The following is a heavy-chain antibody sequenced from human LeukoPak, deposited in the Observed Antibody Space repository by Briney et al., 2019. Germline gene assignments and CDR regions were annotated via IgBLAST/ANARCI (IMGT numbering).Heavy chain of an antibody. D-gene: IGHD2-15*01. CDR3: AREVPVAGLDY. Sequence: GGSLRLSCAASGFTFDDYAMHWVRQAPGKGLEWVSVIYSGGTTYYSDSVKGRFTISRDNSKNTLYLQMNSLRAEDTAVYYCAREVPVAGLDYWGQGTLVTVSS. CDR2: IYSGGTT. CDR1: GFTFDDYA. J-gene: IGHJ4*02. V-gene: IGHV3-53*01.